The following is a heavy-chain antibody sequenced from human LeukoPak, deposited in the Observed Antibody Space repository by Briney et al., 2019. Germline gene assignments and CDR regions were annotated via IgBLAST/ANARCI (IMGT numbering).Heavy chain of an antibody. D-gene: IGHD1-26*01. CDR1: GGSISSYY. CDR3: ARRMGARRLYYFDY. CDR2: IYYSGST. V-gene: IGHV4-59*12. Sequence: PSETLSLTCTVSGGSISSYYWSWIRQPPGKGLEWIGYIYYSGSTNYNPSLKSRVTISVDTSKNQFSLKLSSVTAADTAVYYCARRMGARRLYYFDYWGQGTLVTVSS. J-gene: IGHJ4*02.